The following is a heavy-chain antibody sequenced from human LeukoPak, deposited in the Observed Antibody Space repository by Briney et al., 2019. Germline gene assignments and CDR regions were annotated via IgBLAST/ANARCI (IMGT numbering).Heavy chain of an antibody. J-gene: IGHJ4*02. D-gene: IGHD3-16*02. CDR2: ISGSGGST. CDR3: ASRAEDYDYVWGSYRYEGQNVDY. V-gene: IGHV3-23*01. Sequence: QPGGTLRLSCAASGFTFSSYGMSWVRQAPGKGLEWVSAISGSGGSTYYADSVKGRFTISRDNSKNTLYLQMNSLRAEDTAVYYCASRAEDYDYVWGSYRYEGQNVDYWGQGTLVTVSS. CDR1: GFTFSSYG.